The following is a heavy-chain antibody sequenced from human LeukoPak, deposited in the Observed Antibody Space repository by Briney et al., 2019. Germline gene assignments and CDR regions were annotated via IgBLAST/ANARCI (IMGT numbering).Heavy chain of an antibody. V-gene: IGHV1-2*02. CDR1: GYTFTGYS. Sequence: ASVKVSCKASGYTFTGYSIYWARQAPGQGLEWMGGINPNSGDTNFAQKFQGRVTMTRDTSISTAYMELSGLRSDDTAIYYCARGYVWIEMGLGYWGQGTLVTVSS. D-gene: IGHD3/OR15-3a*01. CDR2: INPNSGDT. J-gene: IGHJ4*02. CDR3: ARGYVWIEMGLGY.